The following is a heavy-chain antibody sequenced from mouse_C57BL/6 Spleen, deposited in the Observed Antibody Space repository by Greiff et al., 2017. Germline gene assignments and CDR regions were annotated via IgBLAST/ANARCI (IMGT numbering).Heavy chain of an antibody. CDR1: GYTFTNYW. CDR2: IYPGGGYT. Sequence: QVQLQQSGAELVRPGTSVKMSCKASGYTFTNYWIGWAKQRPGHGLEWIGDIYPGGGYTNYNEKFKGKATLTADKSSSTAYMQCSSLPSEDSAIYYCARRYYGSEAYYFDYWGQGTTLTVSS. V-gene: IGHV1-63*01. CDR3: ARRYYGSEAYYFDY. J-gene: IGHJ2*01. D-gene: IGHD1-1*01.